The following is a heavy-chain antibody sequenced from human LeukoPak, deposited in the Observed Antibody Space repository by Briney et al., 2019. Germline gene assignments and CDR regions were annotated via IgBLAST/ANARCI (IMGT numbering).Heavy chain of an antibody. V-gene: IGHV4-34*01. J-gene: IGHJ4*02. CDR3: ARTRYCSSTSCYSDFDY. CDR1: GGSFSDYY. CDR2: INHSGST. D-gene: IGHD2-2*01. Sequence: SETLSLTCAVYGGSFSDYYWSWIRQPPGKGLEWIGEINHSGSTNYNPSLKSRVAISVDTSKNQFSLKLSSVTAADTAVYYCARTRYCSSTSCYSDFDYWGQGTLVTVSS.